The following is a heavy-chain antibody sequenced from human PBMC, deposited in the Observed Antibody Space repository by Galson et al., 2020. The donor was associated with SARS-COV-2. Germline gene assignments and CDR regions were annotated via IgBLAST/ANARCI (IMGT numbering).Heavy chain of an antibody. CDR1: RGPIDSDY. CDR2: IYDSGST. V-gene: IGHV4-59*08. J-gene: IGHJ4*02. Sequence: ETSETLSLPCTVSRGPIDSDYWSWIRQAPGKGLEWIGNIYDSGSTNYNPSLRSRVTISLDKAKKQISLKVKSVTAADTAIYYCAKLVGGLRTCVDYWGQGVMVTVSS. D-gene: IGHD3-16*01. CDR3: AKLVGGLRTCVDY.